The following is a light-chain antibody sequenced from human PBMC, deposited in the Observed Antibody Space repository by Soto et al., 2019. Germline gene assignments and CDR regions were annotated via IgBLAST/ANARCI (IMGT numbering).Light chain of an antibody. CDR3: TSYAGGNNV. V-gene: IGLV2-8*01. J-gene: IGLJ1*01. CDR1: SSELGGYNY. CDR2: EVN. Sequence: QSALTQPPSASGSPGQSVTLSCTGTSSELGGYNYVSWYQQHPGKVPKLMVYEVNKRPSGVPDRFSGSKSGNTASLTVSGLQAEDEADYYCTSYAGGNNVFGTGTKLTVL.